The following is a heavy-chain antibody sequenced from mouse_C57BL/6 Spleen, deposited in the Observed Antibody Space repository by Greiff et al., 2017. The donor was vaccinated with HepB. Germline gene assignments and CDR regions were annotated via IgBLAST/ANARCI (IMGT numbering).Heavy chain of an antibody. CDR1: GYTFTSYW. V-gene: IGHV1-53*01. CDR2: IDPETGGT. CDR3: TRSRFFFDY. J-gene: IGHJ2*01. Sequence: QVQLQQPGTELVKPGASVKLSCKASGYTFTSYWMHWVKQRPGQGLEWIGAIDPETGGTAYNQKFKGKAILTADKSSSTAYMELRSLTSEDSAVYYCTRSRFFFDYWGQGTTLTVSS.